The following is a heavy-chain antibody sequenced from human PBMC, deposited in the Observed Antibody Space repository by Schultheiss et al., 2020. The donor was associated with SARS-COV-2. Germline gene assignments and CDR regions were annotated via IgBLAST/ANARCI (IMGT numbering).Heavy chain of an antibody. CDR3: ARDIAAAGFDY. J-gene: IGHJ4*02. CDR2: IYTSGST. D-gene: IGHD6-13*01. V-gene: IGHV4-61*02. Sequence: SETLSLTCTVSGGSISSSSYYWGWIRQPAGKGLEWIGRIYTSGSTNYNPSLKSRVTISVDTSKNQFSLKLSSVTAADTAVYYCARDIAAAGFDYWGQGTLVTVSS. CDR1: GGSISSSSYY.